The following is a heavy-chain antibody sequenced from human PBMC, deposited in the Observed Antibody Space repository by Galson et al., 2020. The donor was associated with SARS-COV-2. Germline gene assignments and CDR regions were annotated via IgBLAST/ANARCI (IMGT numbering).Heavy chain of an antibody. D-gene: IGHD3-10*01. J-gene: IGHJ1*01. CDR1: GGSFSGYH. CDR3: ARDRFGELSP. V-gene: IGHV4-34*01. Sequence: SQASETLSLTCAVYGGSFSGYHWSWIRQPPGKGLEWIGEINHSGNINYNPSLKSRVTISLDTSKNQFSLELSSVTAADTAVYYCARDRFGELSPWGQGTLVTVSS. CDR2: INHSGNI.